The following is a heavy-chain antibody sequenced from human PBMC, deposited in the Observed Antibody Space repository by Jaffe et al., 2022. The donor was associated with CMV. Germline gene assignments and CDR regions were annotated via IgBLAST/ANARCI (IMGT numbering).Heavy chain of an antibody. V-gene: IGHV1-69*09. D-gene: IGHD6-13*01. CDR1: GGTFSSYA. Sequence: QVQLVQSGAEVKKPGSSVKVSCKASGGTFSSYAISWVRQAPGQGLEWMGRIIPILGIANYAQKFQGRVTITADKSTSTAYMELSSLRSEDTAVYYCARDSSSWPSAYSYWGQGTLVTVSS. J-gene: IGHJ4*02. CDR2: IIPILGIA. CDR3: ARDSSSWPSAYSY.